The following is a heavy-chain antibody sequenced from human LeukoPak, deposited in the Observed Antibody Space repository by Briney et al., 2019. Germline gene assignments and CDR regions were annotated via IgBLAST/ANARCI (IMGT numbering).Heavy chain of an antibody. J-gene: IGHJ4*02. CDR3: TRSKAYYYDSSGYSGY. CDR2: IRSKAYGGTT. D-gene: IGHD3-22*01. CDR1: GFTFGDYA. V-gene: IGHV3-49*04. Sequence: GGSLRLSCTASGFTFGDYAMSWVRQAPGKGLEWVGFIRSKAYGGTTEYAASVKGRFTISRDDSKSIAYLQMNSQKTEDTAVYYCTRSKAYYYDSSGYSGYWGQGTLVTVSS.